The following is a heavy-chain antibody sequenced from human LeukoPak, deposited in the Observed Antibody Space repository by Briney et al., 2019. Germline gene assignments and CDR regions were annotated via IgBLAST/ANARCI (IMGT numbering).Heavy chain of an antibody. J-gene: IGHJ4*02. V-gene: IGHV3-21*01. Sequence: GGSLRLSCAASGFTFSSYSMNWVRQAPGKGLKRVSSISSSSSYIYYADSVKGRFTISRDNAKNSLYLQMNSLRAEDTAVYYCARDNLAAAGFDYWGQGTLVTASS. CDR1: GFTFSSYS. D-gene: IGHD6-13*01. CDR2: ISSSSSYI. CDR3: ARDNLAAAGFDY.